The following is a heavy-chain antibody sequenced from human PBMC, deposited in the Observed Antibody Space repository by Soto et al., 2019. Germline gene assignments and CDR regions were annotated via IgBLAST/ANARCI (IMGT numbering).Heavy chain of an antibody. J-gene: IGHJ6*02. Sequence: SETLSLTCAVSGGSISSSNLWSCVRQPPGKGLEWIGEIYHSGSTNYNPSLKSRVTISVDKSKNQFSLKLSSVTAADTAVYYCARDTSSSYRYYYYYGMDVWGQGTTVTSP. D-gene: IGHD6-6*01. V-gene: IGHV4-4*02. CDR1: GGSISSSNL. CDR3: ARDTSSSYRYYYYYGMDV. CDR2: IYHSGST.